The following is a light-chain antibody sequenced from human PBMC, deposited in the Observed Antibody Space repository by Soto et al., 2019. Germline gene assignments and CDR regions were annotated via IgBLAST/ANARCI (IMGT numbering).Light chain of an antibody. CDR1: QSISSGY. Sequence: EIVLTQSPGTLSLSPGERATLSCRANQSISSGYLAWYQQKPGQAPRLLIYGASGRASGIPDRFRGSGSGTDFTLTISRLEPEDCAVYFCQQYGSSPYTFGQGTKVEIK. CDR2: GAS. CDR3: QQYGSSPYT. V-gene: IGKV3-20*01. J-gene: IGKJ2*01.